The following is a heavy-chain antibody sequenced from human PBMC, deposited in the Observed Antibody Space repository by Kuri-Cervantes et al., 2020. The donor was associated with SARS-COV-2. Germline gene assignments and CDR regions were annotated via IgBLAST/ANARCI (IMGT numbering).Heavy chain of an antibody. CDR3: ARGYFSSTSCYGNYYYGMDV. CDR1: GFTFSDYY. Sequence: GWSLRLSCAASGFTFSDYYMDWVRQAPGKGLEWVAFIGFDGKRKNYADSVKGRFTISRDNAKNTLYLQMNSLRAEDTAVYYCARGYFSSTSCYGNYYYGMDVWGQGTTVTVSS. J-gene: IGHJ6*02. V-gene: IGHV3-33*08. CDR2: IGFDGKRK. D-gene: IGHD2-2*01.